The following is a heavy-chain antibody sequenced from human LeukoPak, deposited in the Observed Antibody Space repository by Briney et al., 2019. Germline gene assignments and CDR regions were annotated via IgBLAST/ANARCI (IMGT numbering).Heavy chain of an antibody. CDR2: ISSSGSTI. D-gene: IGHD3-10*02. Sequence: GGSLRPSCAASGFTFSSYEMNWVRQAPGKGLEWVSYISSSGSTIYYADSVKGRFTIPRDNAKNSLYLQMNSLRAEDTAVYYCAELGITMIGGVWGKGTTVTISS. CDR1: GFTFSSYE. J-gene: IGHJ6*04. V-gene: IGHV3-48*03. CDR3: AELGITMIGGV.